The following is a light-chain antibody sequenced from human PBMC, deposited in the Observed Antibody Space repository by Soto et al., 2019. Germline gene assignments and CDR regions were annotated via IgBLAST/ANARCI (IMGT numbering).Light chain of an antibody. Sequence: DIVVTQSPDSLAVSLGERATINCKSSQSVLYSSNNKNYLAWYQQKPGQPPKLLIYWASTRESGVPDRFSGGASGTDFSLTISTLQAEDVAVYYCQEYYGTHTFGQGTKLEIK. CDR3: QEYYGTHT. V-gene: IGKV4-1*01. J-gene: IGKJ2*01. CDR2: WAS. CDR1: QSVLYSSNNKNY.